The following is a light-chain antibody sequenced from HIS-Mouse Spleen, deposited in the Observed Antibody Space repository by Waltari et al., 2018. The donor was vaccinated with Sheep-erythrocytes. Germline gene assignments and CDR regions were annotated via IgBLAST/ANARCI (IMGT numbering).Light chain of an antibody. J-gene: IGLJ3*02. V-gene: IGLV2-23*01. CDR1: SSDVXXYNX. CDR3: XSXAGXSTPWV. CDR2: DGS. Sequence: QSALTXPASVSGSPGQXITIXXXXTSSDVXXYNXVSWYQQHPGKAPKLMIYDGSKRXSGXXNRXSSXXSGNXXSLTIXXXQAXXXAXYXXXSXAGXSTPWVXXGGTKLT.